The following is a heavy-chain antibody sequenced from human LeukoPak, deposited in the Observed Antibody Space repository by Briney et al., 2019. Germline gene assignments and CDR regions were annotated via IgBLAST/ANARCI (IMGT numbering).Heavy chain of an antibody. V-gene: IGHV4-30-4*01. J-gene: IGHJ3*02. CDR1: GGSFSGYY. CDR2: IYYSGST. Sequence: PSETLSLTCAVYGGSFSGYYWSWIRQPPGKGLEWIGNIYYSGSTYHNPSLKSRLSISVDTSKNQFSLKLYSVTAADTAVYYCARDLPSSASIRYDAFDIWGQGTMVTVSS. D-gene: IGHD3-22*01. CDR3: ARDLPSSASIRYDAFDI.